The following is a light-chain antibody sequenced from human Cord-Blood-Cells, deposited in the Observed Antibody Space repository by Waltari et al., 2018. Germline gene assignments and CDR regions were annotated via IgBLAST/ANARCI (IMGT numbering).Light chain of an antibody. V-gene: IGLV2-14*01. CDR1: SSDVVGYNY. CDR2: DVS. CDR3: SSYTSSSTVV. Sequence: QSALTQPASVSGSPGQSITISCTGTSSDVVGYNYVSWDQQHPGKAPKPMIYDVSNRPSGVSNRFSGSKSGNTASLTISGLQAEDEADYYCSSYTSSSTVVFGGGTKLTVL. J-gene: IGLJ2*01.